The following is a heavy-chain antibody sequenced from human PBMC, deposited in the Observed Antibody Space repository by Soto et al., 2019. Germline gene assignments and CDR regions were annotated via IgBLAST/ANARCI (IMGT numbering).Heavy chain of an antibody. J-gene: IGHJ5*02. CDR3: ARVRAARICSSHSCYLKWSGWFDP. Sequence: XSVKVSCTASGYPFSSYGISWVRQAPGQGLEWMGWISAYNGNTNYAQKLQGRVTMTTDTSTSTAYMELRSLRSDDTAVYYCARVRAARICSSHSCYLKWSGWFDPCGQGTLVTVSS. V-gene: IGHV1-18*01. CDR1: GYPFSSYG. D-gene: IGHD2-2*01. CDR2: ISAYNGNT.